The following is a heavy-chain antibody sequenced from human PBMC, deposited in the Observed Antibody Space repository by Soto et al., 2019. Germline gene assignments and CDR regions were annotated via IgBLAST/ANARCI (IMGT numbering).Heavy chain of an antibody. CDR1: GGSFSDSY. D-gene: IGHD1-1*01. Sequence: PSETPSLTCAVFGGSFSDSYWSWIRQSPGKGLEWIGEISNSGRTYYNPSLKSRVTISGDTSKNQFSLEVRSVAAADTGTYYCARGRPAIATRWFDSWGQGILVTVSS. CDR2: ISNSGRT. J-gene: IGHJ5*01. V-gene: IGHV4-34*01. CDR3: ARGRPAIATRWFDS.